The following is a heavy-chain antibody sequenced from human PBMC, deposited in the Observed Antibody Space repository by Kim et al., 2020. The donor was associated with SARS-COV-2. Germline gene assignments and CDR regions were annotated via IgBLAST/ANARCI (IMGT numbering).Heavy chain of an antibody. Sequence: SETLSLTCSVSGGSISSSYWSLIRQPPGKGLEWIGHLYYTGSTTYNPSLKSRVTISLDTSKRQFSLKLTSVSVADTAVYYCARYGSSSWTPALNWFDPWAREPWSPSPQ. V-gene: IGHV4-59*13. CDR1: GGSISSSY. CDR3: ARYGSSSWTPALNWFDP. J-gene: IGHJ5*02. CDR2: LYYTGST. D-gene: IGHD6-13*01.